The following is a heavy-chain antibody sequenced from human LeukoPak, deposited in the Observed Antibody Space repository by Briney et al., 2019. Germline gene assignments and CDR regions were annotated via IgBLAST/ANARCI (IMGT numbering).Heavy chain of an antibody. CDR1: GFTFSSYG. D-gene: IGHD6-13*01. Sequence: GGSLRLSCAASGFTFSSYGMHWVRRAPGKGLEWVAVIWYDGSNKFYADSVKGRFTISRDNSKNTLYLQMNSLRAEDTAVYYCAREYSAGWFDPWGQGTLVTVSS. CDR3: AREYSAGWFDP. J-gene: IGHJ5*02. CDR2: IWYDGSNK. V-gene: IGHV3-33*01.